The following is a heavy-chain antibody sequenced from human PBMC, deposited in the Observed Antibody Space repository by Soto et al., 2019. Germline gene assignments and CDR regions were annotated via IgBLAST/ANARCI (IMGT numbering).Heavy chain of an antibody. CDR1: GGSFSGYY. J-gene: IGHJ6*02. CDR3: ARGHGITIFGNYYYCGMDV. V-gene: IGHV4-34*01. D-gene: IGHD3-3*01. CDR2: INHSGST. Sequence: SETLSLTCAVYGGSFSGYYWSWIRQPPGKGLEWIGEINHSGSTNYNPSLKSRVTISVDTSRNQFSLKLSSVTAADTAVYYCARGHGITIFGNYYYCGMDVWGQGTTVTVSS.